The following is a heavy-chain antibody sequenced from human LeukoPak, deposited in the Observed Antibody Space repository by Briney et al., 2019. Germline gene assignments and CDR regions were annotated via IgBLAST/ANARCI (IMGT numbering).Heavy chain of an antibody. CDR3: ARDEARYSSGYYPNWFDP. CDR1: GYTFTIYG. Sequence: ASVTVSCKASGYTFTIYGISWVRQAPGQGLEWMGWISGYNGYTHYAHNLQGRVTMTTGTSTSTAYMELRSLRSDDTAVYYCARDEARYSSGYYPNWFDPWGQGTLVTVSS. D-gene: IGHD3-22*01. V-gene: IGHV1-18*01. CDR2: ISGYNGYT. J-gene: IGHJ5*02.